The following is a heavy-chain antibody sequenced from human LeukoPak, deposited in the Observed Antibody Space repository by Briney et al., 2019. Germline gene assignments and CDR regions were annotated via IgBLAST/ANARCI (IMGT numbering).Heavy chain of an antibody. V-gene: IGHV3-33*01. CDR2: IWYDGSNK. CDR3: ARDREIVGATIWYFDL. J-gene: IGHJ2*01. Sequence: GRSLRLSCAASGFTFSNYAMHWVRQAPGKGLEWVAAIWYDGSNKYFADSVKGRFTLSRDNSKNTLYLQMNSLRAEDTAVYYCARDREIVGATIWYFDLWGRGTLVTVSS. CDR1: GFTFSNYA. D-gene: IGHD1-26*01.